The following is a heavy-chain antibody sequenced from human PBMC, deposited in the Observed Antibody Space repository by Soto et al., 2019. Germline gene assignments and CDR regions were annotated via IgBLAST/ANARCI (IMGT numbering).Heavy chain of an antibody. CDR3: ATESGSTYGYFDH. CDR2: ISNSGST. CDR1: GGSVTSDEDY. J-gene: IGHJ4*02. V-gene: IGHV4-30-4*01. D-gene: IGHD5-18*01. Sequence: SETLSLTCTVSGGSVTSDEDYWTWIRQSPGKGLGWIGYISNSGSTGYNPSLKTRLSMSVDRSKNQFTLRLTSVTAADTAVYFCATESGSTYGYFDHWGQGTQVTVSS.